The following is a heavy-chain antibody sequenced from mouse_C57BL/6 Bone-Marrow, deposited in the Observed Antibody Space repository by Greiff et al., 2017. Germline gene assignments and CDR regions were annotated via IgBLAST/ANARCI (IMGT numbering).Heavy chain of an antibody. CDR1: GYTFTDYY. V-gene: IGHV1-26*01. Sequence: EVQLQQSGPELVKPGASVKISCKASGYTFTDYYMNWVKQSHGKSLAWIGDINPNNGGTSYNQKFKGKATLTVDKSYSTAYMELRSLTSDDSAVYYCARRGSSHWYFDVWGTGTTVTVSS. CDR3: ARRGSSHWYFDV. J-gene: IGHJ1*03. D-gene: IGHD1-1*01. CDR2: INPNNGGT.